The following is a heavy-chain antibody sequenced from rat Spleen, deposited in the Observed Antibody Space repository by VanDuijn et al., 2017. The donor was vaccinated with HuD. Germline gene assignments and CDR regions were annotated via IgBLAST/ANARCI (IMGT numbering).Heavy chain of an antibody. Sequence: EVQLVESGGGLVQPGRSLKLSCAASGFTFSSFPMAWVRQAPTKSLDWVASISTGGDNTYYRDSVKGRFTISRDNAKRTLFLQMDSLRSDDTATYYCAGAGYLRDWYFDFWGPRIMVTVSS. D-gene: IGHD2-2*01. CDR2: ISTGGDNT. J-gene: IGHJ1*01. V-gene: IGHV5-25*01. CDR1: GFTFSSFP. CDR3: AGAGYLRDWYFDF.